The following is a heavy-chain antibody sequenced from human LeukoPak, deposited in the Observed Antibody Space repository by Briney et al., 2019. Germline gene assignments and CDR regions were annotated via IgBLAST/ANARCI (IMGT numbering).Heavy chain of an antibody. CDR1: GFIFSSYG. D-gene: IGHD6-19*01. V-gene: IGHV3-30*18. CDR3: AKDQGFGSQWLVLNYYGMDV. CDR2: ISYDGSNK. Sequence: PGGSLRLSCAASGFIFSSYGMHWVRQAPGKGLEWVAIISYDGSNKYYADSVKGRFTISRDNSKNTLYLRMNSLGAEDTAVYYCAKDQGFGSQWLVLNYYGMDVWGQGTTVTVSS. J-gene: IGHJ6*02.